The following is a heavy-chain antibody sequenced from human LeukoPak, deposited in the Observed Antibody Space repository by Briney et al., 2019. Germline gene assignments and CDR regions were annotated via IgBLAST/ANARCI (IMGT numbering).Heavy chain of an antibody. V-gene: IGHV4-4*07. CDR3: AREGADDSSGYYPTYYYYYMDV. CDR1: GGSISSYY. CDR2: IYTSGST. D-gene: IGHD3-22*01. J-gene: IGHJ6*03. Sequence: SETLSLTCTVSGGSISSYYWSWIRQPAGKGLEWIGRIYTSGSTNYNPSLKRRVTISVDKSKNQFSLKLSSVTAADTAVYYCAREGADDSSGYYPTYYYYYMDVWGKGTTVTVSS.